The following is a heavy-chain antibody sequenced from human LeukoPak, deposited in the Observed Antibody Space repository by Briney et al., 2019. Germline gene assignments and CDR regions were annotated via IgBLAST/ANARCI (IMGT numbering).Heavy chain of an antibody. J-gene: IGHJ4*02. CDR3: AKRGVVIRVILVGFHKEAYYFDS. Sequence: GGSLRLSCAVSGITLSNYGMSWVRQAPGKGLEWVAGISDSDGSTNYADSVKGRFTISRDNPKNTLYLQMNSLRAEDTAVYFCAKRGVVIRVILVGFHKEAYYFDSWGQGALVTVSS. CDR1: GITLSNYG. D-gene: IGHD3-22*01. CDR2: ISDSDGST. V-gene: IGHV3-23*01.